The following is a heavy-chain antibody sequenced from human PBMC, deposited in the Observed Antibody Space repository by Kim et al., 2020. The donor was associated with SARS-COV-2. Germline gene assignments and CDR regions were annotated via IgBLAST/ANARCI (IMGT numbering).Heavy chain of an antibody. CDR1: GGSISSYY. CDR2: IYYSGST. J-gene: IGHJ4*02. CDR3: ASSYYYDSSGYRNEYHFDY. Sequence: SETLSLTCTVSGGSISSYYWSWIRQPPGKGLEWIGYIYYSGSTNYNPSLKSRVTISVDTSKNQFSLKLSSVTAADTAVYYCASSYYYDSSGYRNEYHFDYWGRGTLVTVSS. V-gene: IGHV4-59*01. D-gene: IGHD3-22*01.